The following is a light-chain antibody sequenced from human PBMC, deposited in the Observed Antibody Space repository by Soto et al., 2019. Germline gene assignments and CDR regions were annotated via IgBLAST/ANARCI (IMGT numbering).Light chain of an antibody. CDR1: QSISSY. J-gene: IGKJ4*01. V-gene: IGKV1-39*01. CDR3: QQSYSTLPLT. Sequence: DIQMTQSPSSLSASVGDRVTITCRASQSISSYLNWYQQKPGKAPKLLIYAASSLQSGVPLRFSGSGSGTDFTLTISSLQPEDFATYYCQQSYSTLPLTFGGGTKVDIK. CDR2: AAS.